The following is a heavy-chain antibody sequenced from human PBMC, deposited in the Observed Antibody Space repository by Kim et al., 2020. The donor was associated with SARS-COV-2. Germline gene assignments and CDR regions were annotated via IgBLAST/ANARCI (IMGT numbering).Heavy chain of an antibody. V-gene: IGHV4-39*01. CDR3: ARHSCSGGSCYDDY. J-gene: IGHJ4*02. CDR1: GGSISSSSYY. CDR2: IYYSGST. D-gene: IGHD2-15*01. Sequence: SETLSLTCTVSGGSISSSSYYWGWIRQPPGKGLEWIGSIYYSGSTYYNPSLKSRVTISVDTSKNQFSLKLSSVTAADTAVYYCARHSCSGGSCYDDYWGQGTLVTVSS.